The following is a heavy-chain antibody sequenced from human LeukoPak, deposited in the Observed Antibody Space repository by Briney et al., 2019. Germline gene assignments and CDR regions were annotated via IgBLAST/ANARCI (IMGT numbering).Heavy chain of an antibody. CDR2: IYYSGST. J-gene: IGHJ4*02. CDR3: ARVRERGVDCSSTSCYSRHFDY. D-gene: IGHD2-2*01. V-gene: IGHV4-59*01. CDR1: GFTFSSYA. Sequence: GSLRLSCAASGFTFSSYAMHWIRQPPGKGLEWIGYIYYSGSTNYNPSLKSRVTISVDTSKNQFSLKLSSVTAADTAVYYCARVRERGVDCSSTSCYSRHFDYWGQGTLVTVSS.